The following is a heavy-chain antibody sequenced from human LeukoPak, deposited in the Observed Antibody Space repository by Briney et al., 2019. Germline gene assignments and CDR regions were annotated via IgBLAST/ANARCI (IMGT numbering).Heavy chain of an antibody. V-gene: IGHV1-69*01. CDR3: ARVLVGELLSHYGMDV. D-gene: IGHD3-10*01. Sequence: SVKVSFKASGGTFSSYAISWVRQAPGQGLEWMGGIIPIFGTANYAQKFQGRVTITADESTSTAYMELRSLRSEDTAVYYCARVLVGELLSHYGMDVWGQGTTVTVSS. CDR2: IIPIFGTA. CDR1: GGTFSSYA. J-gene: IGHJ6*02.